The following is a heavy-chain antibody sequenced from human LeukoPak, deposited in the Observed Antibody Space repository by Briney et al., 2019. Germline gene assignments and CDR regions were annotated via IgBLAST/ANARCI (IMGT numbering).Heavy chain of an antibody. J-gene: IGHJ4*02. CDR3: ARVGHDFWSGYYMGVYFDY. D-gene: IGHD3-3*01. CDR2: INPSGGST. Sequence: GASVKVSCKASGYTFTSYYMHWVRQAPGQGLEWMGIINPSGGSTSYAQKFQGRVTMTRDTSTSTVYMELSSLRSKDTAVYYCARVGHDFWSGYYMGVYFDYWGQGTLVTVSS. V-gene: IGHV1-46*01. CDR1: GYTFTSYY.